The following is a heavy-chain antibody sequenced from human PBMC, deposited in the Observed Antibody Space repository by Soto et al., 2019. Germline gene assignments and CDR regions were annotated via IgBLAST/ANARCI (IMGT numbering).Heavy chain of an antibody. J-gene: IGHJ6*03. D-gene: IGHD3-3*01. V-gene: IGHV4-31*03. CDR2: IYYSGST. CDR3: ARATGNTIFGVALLPNLERYYYYYMDV. Sequence: SETLSLTCTVSGGSISSGGYYWSWIRQHPGKGLEWIGYIYYSGSTYYNPSLKSRVTISVDTSKNQFSLKLSSVTAADTAVYYCARATGNTIFGVALLPNLERYYYYYMDVWGKGTTVTVSS. CDR1: GGSISSGGYY.